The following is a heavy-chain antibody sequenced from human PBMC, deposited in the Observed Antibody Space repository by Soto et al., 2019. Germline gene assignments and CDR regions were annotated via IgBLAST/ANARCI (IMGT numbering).Heavy chain of an antibody. Sequence: PSETLSLTCTVSGGSISSYRCSWIRQPAWKGLEWIGRICNNGNTQYNPSLKSRVTISVDTSRNHLFLHLHSVTAADTAVYFCGRDSGETSDEEAYWGQGTLVTVSS. CDR1: GGSISSYR. D-gene: IGHD5-12*01. V-gene: IGHV4-4*07. CDR2: ICNNGNT. CDR3: GRDSGETSDEEAY. J-gene: IGHJ4*02.